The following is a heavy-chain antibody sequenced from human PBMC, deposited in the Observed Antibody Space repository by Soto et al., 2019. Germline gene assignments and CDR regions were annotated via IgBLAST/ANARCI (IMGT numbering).Heavy chain of an antibody. CDR2: IKSKTDGGTT. J-gene: IGHJ6*02. CDR1: GFTFSNAW. CDR3: NTEPAYYYDSSGYTQYYYYGMDV. Sequence: GGSLRLSCAASGFTFSNAWMSWVRQAPGKGLEWVGRIKSKTDGGTTDYEAPVKGRFTIARDYSKNTRYLQMNSLKTEDTAVYYCNTEPAYYYDSSGYTQYYYYGMDVWGQGTTVTVSS. D-gene: IGHD3-22*01. V-gene: IGHV3-15*01.